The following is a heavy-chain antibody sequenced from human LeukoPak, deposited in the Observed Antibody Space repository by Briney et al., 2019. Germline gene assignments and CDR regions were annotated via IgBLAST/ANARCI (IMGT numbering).Heavy chain of an antibody. D-gene: IGHD5-18*01. CDR3: ARYSYGGSENAYYFDY. Sequence: GASVKVSCKASGYTFTSYDINWVRQATGQGLEWMGWMNPNSGNTGYAQKFQGRVTMTRNTSISTAYMELSSLRSEDTAVYYCARYSYGGSENAYYFDYWGQGTLVTVSS. CDR1: GYTFTSYD. CDR2: MNPNSGNT. J-gene: IGHJ4*02. V-gene: IGHV1-8*01.